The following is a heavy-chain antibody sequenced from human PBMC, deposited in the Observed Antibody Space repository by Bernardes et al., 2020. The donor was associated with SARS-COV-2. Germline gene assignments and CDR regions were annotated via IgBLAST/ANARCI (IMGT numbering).Heavy chain of an antibody. D-gene: IGHD2-21*02. CDR3: ARGPTDTFFDY. J-gene: IGHJ4*02. V-gene: IGHV3-21*06. CDR1: GFTFSTYA. Sequence: GGSLRLSCVASGFTFSTYAMNWVRQAPGKGLEWVSSITSSTIYSHYADSVKGRFTISRDNGEHSLYLQMYRLRDEDTAVYYCARGPTDTFFDYWGQGVLVTV. CDR2: ITSSTIYS.